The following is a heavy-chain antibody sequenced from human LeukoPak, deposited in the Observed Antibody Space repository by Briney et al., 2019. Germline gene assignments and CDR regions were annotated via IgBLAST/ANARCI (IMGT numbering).Heavy chain of an antibody. D-gene: IGHD2-15*01. CDR3: XRVMPPYCSGGSCHSDX. V-gene: IGHV3-64*01. CDR1: GFTFSTYA. J-gene: IGHJ4*02. Sequence: GGSLRLSCAASGFTFSTYAMHWVRQAPGKGLEYVSVISSNGGSTYYANSVEGRFTISRDNSKSTLYLQMGSLRAEDMAVYYCXRVMPPYCSGGSCHSDXXGQGXXVTV. CDR2: ISSNGGST.